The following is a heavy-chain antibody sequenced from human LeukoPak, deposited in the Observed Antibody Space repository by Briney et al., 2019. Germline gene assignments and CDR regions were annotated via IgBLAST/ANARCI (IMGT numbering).Heavy chain of an antibody. CDR1: GYTFTGYY. J-gene: IGHJ3*02. Sequence: ASVKVSCKASGYTFTGYYMHWVRQAPGQGLEWMGWINPNSGGTNYAQKFQGRVTMTRDTSISTAYMELSRLRSDDTAVYYCASQSRIITIFGVVMTAHAFDIWGQGTMATVSS. V-gene: IGHV1-2*02. D-gene: IGHD3-3*01. CDR3: ASQSRIITIFGVVMTAHAFDI. CDR2: INPNSGGT.